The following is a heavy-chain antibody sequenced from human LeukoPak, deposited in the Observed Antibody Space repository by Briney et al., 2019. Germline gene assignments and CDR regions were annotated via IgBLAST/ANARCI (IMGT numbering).Heavy chain of an antibody. V-gene: IGHV1-2*02. CDR1: GYTFTGYY. CDR3: ARSNSRVGLQAAAGPFDY. D-gene: IGHD6-13*01. J-gene: IGHJ4*02. Sequence: ASVKVSCKASGYTFTGYYMHWVRQAPGQGLEWMGWINPNSGGTNCAQKFQGRVTMTRDTSISTAYMELSRLRSDDTAVYYCARSNSRVGLQAAAGPFDYWGQGTLVTVSS. CDR2: INPNSGGT.